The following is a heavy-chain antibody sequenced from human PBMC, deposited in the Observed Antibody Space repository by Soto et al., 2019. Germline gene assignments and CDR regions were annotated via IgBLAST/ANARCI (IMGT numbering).Heavy chain of an antibody. CDR2: IIPMLSMS. V-gene: IGHV1-69*02. D-gene: IGHD3-10*01. CDR1: GGTFNSYT. Sequence: QVQLVQSGAEVKKSGSSVRVSCKASGGTFNSYTLSWVRQAPGQRLEWMGRIIPMLSMSTYAQKFQGRVSSIADKATNTVYLDLSSLRSDDTAIYYCATSYGSGRRPFDYWGQGTLVTVSS. J-gene: IGHJ4*02. CDR3: ATSYGSGRRPFDY.